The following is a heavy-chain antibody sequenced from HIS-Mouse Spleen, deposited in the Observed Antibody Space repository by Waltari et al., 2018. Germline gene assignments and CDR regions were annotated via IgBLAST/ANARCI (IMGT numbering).Heavy chain of an antibody. J-gene: IGHJ2*01. CDR1: GGSISGSSYY. Sequence: QLQLQESGPGLVKPSATLSLTCTVSGGSISGSSYYWGGIRQPPGKGLEWIGSIYYSGSTYYNPSLKSRVTISVDTSKNQFSLKLSSVTAADTAVYYCAREIPYSSSWYDWYFDLWGRGTLVTVSS. CDR2: IYYSGST. V-gene: IGHV4-39*07. D-gene: IGHD6-13*01. CDR3: AREIPYSSSWYDWYFDL.